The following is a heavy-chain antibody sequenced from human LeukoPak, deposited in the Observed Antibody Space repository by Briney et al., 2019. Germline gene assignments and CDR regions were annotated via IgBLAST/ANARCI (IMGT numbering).Heavy chain of an antibody. Sequence: GGSLRLSCAASGFTFSSYSMNWVRRAPGKGLEWVSSISSSSSYIYYADSVKGRFTISRDNAKNSLYLQMNSLRAEDTAVYYCARDPPSAVPAATDAFDIWGQGTMVTVSS. J-gene: IGHJ3*02. CDR2: ISSSSSYI. D-gene: IGHD2-2*01. V-gene: IGHV3-21*01. CDR3: ARDPPSAVPAATDAFDI. CDR1: GFTFSSYS.